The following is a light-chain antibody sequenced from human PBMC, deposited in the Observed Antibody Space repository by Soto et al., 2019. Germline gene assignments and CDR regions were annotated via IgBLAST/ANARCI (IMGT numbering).Light chain of an antibody. V-gene: IGKV3-20*01. CDR1: QSVTNNY. CDR3: QQYGNSPRIT. CDR2: GAS. J-gene: IGKJ3*01. Sequence: EIVLTQSPGTLSLSPGERATLSCRASQSVTNNYLAWYQQKPGQAPRLLISGASSRATGIPGRFSGSGSGTDFTLTINRLEPEDFAVYYCQQYGNSPRITFGPGTKVDIK.